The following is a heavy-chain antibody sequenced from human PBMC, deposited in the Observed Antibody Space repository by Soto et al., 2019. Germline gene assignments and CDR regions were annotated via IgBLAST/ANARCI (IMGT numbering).Heavy chain of an antibody. D-gene: IGHD2-15*01. V-gene: IGHV3-72*01. CDR3: VRAACNSGSYYFDY. J-gene: IGHJ4*02. CDR1: GFTFSDHY. CDR2: ARDKAHSYTT. Sequence: GGSLRLSCAASGFTFSDHYMDWVRQAPGKGLEWVGRARDKAHSYTTEYAASVKGRFTISRDDSKNSLFLQVNSLKTEDTAVYYCVRAACNSGSYYFDYWGQGTLVTVSS.